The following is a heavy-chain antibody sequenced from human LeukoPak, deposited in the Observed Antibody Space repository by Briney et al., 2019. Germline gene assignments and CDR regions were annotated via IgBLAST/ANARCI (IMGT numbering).Heavy chain of an antibody. J-gene: IGHJ6*03. CDR1: GGSISSYY. CDR2: IYTSGST. D-gene: IGHD3-10*01. V-gene: IGHV4-4*07. CDR3: ARDNVLLWFGDSYYYYYMDV. Sequence: SETLSLTCTVSGGSISSYYWSWLRQPAGKGLEWIGRIYTSGSTNYNPSLKSRVTISVDTSKNQFSLKLSSVTAADTAVYYCARDNVLLWFGDSYYYYYMDVWGKGTTVTISS.